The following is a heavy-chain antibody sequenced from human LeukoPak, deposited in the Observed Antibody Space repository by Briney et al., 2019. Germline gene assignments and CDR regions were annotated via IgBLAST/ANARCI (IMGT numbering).Heavy chain of an antibody. CDR2: IYPSGGRT. Sequence: ASVKVSCKASGYTFSVYFINWVRQAPGQGLEWMGIIYPSGGRTNYAQKFQGRVTMTSDMSTSTVYMELSSLRSEDTAVYYCASRTRPDVGAFDIWGQGTMVTVSS. J-gene: IGHJ3*02. CDR3: ASRTRPDVGAFDI. V-gene: IGHV1-46*01. CDR1: GYTFSVYF. D-gene: IGHD6-6*01.